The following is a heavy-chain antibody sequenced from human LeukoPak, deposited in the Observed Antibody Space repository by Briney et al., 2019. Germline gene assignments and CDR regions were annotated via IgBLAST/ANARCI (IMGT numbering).Heavy chain of an antibody. Sequence: GGSLRLSCAASGFTFSSYAMSWVRQAPGKGLEWVSAISGSGGSTCYADSVKGRFTISRDNSKNTLYLQMNSLRAEDTAVYYCAKRGYDILTGYYAWGQGTLVTVSS. CDR2: ISGSGGST. D-gene: IGHD3-9*01. V-gene: IGHV3-23*01. J-gene: IGHJ5*02. CDR3: AKRGYDILTGYYA. CDR1: GFTFSSYA.